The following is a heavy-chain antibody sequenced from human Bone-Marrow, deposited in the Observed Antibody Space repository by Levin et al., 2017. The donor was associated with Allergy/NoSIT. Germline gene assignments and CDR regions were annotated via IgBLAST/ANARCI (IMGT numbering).Heavy chain of an antibody. V-gene: IGHV3-30-3*01. CDR2: ISYDGYNK. CDR1: GFTFSSYD. Sequence: GGSLRLSCTTSGFTFSSYDMHWVRQTPGKGLEWVALISYDGYNKYYEDSVKGRFTISRDKSKNMLYLQVNSVRTEDTAVYYCARDSLRTTVVAPDYWGQGTLVTVSS. CDR3: ARDSLRTTVVAPDY. D-gene: IGHD4-23*01. J-gene: IGHJ4*02.